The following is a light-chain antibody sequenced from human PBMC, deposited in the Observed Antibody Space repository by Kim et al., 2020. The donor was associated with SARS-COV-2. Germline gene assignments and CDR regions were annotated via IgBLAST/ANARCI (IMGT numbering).Light chain of an antibody. Sequence: DIVMTQSPDSLAVSLGERATINCKSSQSVLFSSNNKNYLAWYQQNAGQPPKLLIYWASTRESGVPDRFSGSGSGTNFTLTISSLQAEDVAVYYCQQYYSAPRTFGQGTKVDIK. CDR3: QQYYSAPRT. CDR1: QSVLFSSNNKNY. J-gene: IGKJ1*01. V-gene: IGKV4-1*01. CDR2: WAS.